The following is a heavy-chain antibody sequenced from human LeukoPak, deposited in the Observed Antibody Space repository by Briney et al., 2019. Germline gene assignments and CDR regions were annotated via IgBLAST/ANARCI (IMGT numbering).Heavy chain of an antibody. CDR1: GGSISGSSYY. V-gene: IGHV4-39*07. Sequence: SETLSLTCTVSGGSISGSSYYWGWIRQPPGKGLEWIGSIYYSGSTYYYPSLKSRVTISVDTSKNQFSLNLSSVTAADTAVYYCARINYYYYYMDVWGKGTTVTVSS. CDR3: ARINYYYYYMDV. J-gene: IGHJ6*03. CDR2: IYYSGST.